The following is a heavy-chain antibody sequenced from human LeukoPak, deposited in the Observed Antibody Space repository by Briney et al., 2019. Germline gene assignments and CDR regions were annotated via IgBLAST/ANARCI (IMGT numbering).Heavy chain of an antibody. V-gene: IGHV4-31*03. D-gene: IGHD3-22*01. CDR1: GGSISSGGEY. CDR2: VYYSGST. CDR3: AREKTAYYYDRSGFSEGAFDV. J-gene: IGHJ3*01. Sequence: SQTLSLTCTVAGGSISSGGEYWSWIRHLPGKGPQWIGYVYYSGSTYYHPSLESRITMSVDTSENQFSLKLTSVTAADTAVYYCAREKTAYYYDRSGFSEGAFDVWGQGTMVSVSS.